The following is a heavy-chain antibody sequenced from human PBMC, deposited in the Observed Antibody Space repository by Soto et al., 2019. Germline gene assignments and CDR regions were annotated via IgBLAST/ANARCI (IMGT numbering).Heavy chain of an antibody. CDR3: ARTVVVPAAIGHDAFDI. CDR1: GFTFSSYS. CDR2: ISSSSSYI. V-gene: IGHV3-21*01. J-gene: IGHJ3*02. D-gene: IGHD2-2*01. Sequence: EVQLVESGGGLVKPGGSLRLSCAASGFTFSSYSMNWVHQAPGKGLEWVSSISSSSSYIYYADSVKGRFTISRDNAKNSLYLQMNSLRAEDTAVYYCARTVVVPAAIGHDAFDIWGQGTMVTVSS.